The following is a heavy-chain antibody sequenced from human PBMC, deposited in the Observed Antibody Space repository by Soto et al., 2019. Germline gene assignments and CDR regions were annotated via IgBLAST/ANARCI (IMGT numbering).Heavy chain of an antibody. CDR1: GVTFSSYA. Sequence: SVKVSCKASGVTFSSYAISWVRQAPGQGLEWMGGIIPIFGTANYAQKFQGRVTITADESTSTAYMELSSLRSEDTAVYYCASSHGIAAAGPTGYYFDYWGQGTLVTVSS. CDR2: IIPIFGTA. J-gene: IGHJ4*02. CDR3: ASSHGIAAAGPTGYYFDY. D-gene: IGHD6-13*01. V-gene: IGHV1-69*13.